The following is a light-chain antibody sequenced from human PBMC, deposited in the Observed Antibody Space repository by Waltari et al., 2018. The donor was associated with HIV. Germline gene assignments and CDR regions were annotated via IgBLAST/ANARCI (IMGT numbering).Light chain of an antibody. V-gene: IGKV3-20*01. CDR2: GAS. J-gene: IGKJ3*01. Sequence: EVVLTQSPGTLSLSLGERANLSCRASQSLGNTFLAWYQQKPGQGPRLLIYGASRRATGTPDRFSGSGSGTDFTLTISGLEPEDFAVYYCHQYESSPFTFGPGTKVVVK. CDR3: HQYESSPFT. CDR1: QSLGNTF.